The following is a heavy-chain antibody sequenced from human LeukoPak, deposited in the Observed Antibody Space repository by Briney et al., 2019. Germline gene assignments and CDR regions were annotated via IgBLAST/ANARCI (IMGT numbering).Heavy chain of an antibody. CDR2: FDPEQGDT. D-gene: IGHD1-26*01. Sequence: ASVEVSCTVSGYNLTDVSLHWVRQAPGGGLEWLGGFDPEQGDTAYSQKLQGRITMTEDRSSDTAYMELRSLRFEDTAVYYCTTTIGVWVLRDAFHFWGRGTMVSVSS. J-gene: IGHJ3*01. CDR3: TTTIGVWVLRDAFHF. V-gene: IGHV1-24*01. CDR1: GYNLTDVS.